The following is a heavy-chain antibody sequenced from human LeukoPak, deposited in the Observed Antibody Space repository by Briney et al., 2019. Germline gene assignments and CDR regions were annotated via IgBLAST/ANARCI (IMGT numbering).Heavy chain of an antibody. D-gene: IGHD3-9*01. J-gene: IGHJ4*02. CDR2: ITASSTAI. V-gene: IGHV3-21*01. Sequence: GGSLRLSCAASGFTFSSFGMTWVRQAPGKGLEWVSSITASSTAIYSADSAKGRFTISRDNAKNFLYLQMNSLRAEDTAVYYCARTYYDILTGYNPYFDYWGQGILVTVSS. CDR1: GFTFSSFG. CDR3: ARTYYDILTGYNPYFDY.